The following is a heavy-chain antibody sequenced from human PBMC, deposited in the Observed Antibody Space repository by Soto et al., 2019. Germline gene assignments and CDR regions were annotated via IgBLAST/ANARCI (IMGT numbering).Heavy chain of an antibody. CDR1: GYTFTSYD. J-gene: IGHJ6*02. CDR2: MNPNSGNT. D-gene: IGHD3-3*01. Sequence: QVQLVQSGAEVKKPGASVKVSCKASGYTFTSYDINWVRQATGQGLEWMGWMNPNSGNTGYAQKFQGRVTMTRNTSISTAYMELSSLRSEDTAVYYCARGRLLRQTVGSYYYGMDVWGQGTTVTVSS. CDR3: ARGRLLRQTVGSYYYGMDV. V-gene: IGHV1-8*01.